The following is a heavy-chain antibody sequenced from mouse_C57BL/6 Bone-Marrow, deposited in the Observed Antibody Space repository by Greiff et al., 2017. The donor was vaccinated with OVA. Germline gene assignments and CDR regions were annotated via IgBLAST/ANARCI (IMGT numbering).Heavy chain of an antibody. V-gene: IGHV1-61*01. J-gene: IGHJ2*01. CDR3: ATDY. Sequence: VQLQQPGAELVRPGSSVKLSCKASGYTFTSYWMKWVKQRPGQGLEWIGNIYPSDSETHYNKKIKDKATLTVVKSSSTAYIQLSSLTSEGSAVYYYATDYWDQGTTLTVTS. CDR1: GYTFTSYW. CDR2: IYPSDSET.